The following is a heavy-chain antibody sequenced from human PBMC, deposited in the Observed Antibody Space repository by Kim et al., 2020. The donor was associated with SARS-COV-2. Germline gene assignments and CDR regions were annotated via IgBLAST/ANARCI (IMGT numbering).Heavy chain of an antibody. D-gene: IGHD5-18*01. Sequence: GGSLRLSCSGSGFTFSEYAIHWVRRAPGKGLEYVSATTRSGDGSFYADSVEGRFTVSRDNSKNTLYLQMNSLRVEDTSVYYCVKYGRSYGAVLWGQGTLVTVSS. CDR1: GFTFSEYA. J-gene: IGHJ4*02. CDR2: TTRSGDGS. CDR3: VKYGRSYGAVL. V-gene: IGHV3-64D*06.